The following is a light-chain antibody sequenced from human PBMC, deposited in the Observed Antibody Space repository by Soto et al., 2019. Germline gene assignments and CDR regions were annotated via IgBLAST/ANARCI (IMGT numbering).Light chain of an antibody. Sequence: DIQMTQSPSTLSAYVGDKVTITCRAGQSINNGLAWYQQKPGKAPKLLIYDASSLESGIPSRFSGSGSGTEFTLTIRSLQPDDIATYYCQQYSSYSAWTFGEGTKVDIK. V-gene: IGKV1-5*01. CDR1: QSINNG. CDR3: QQYSSYSAWT. CDR2: DAS. J-gene: IGKJ1*01.